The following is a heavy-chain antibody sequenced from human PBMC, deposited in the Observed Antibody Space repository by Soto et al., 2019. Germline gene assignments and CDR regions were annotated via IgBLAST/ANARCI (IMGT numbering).Heavy chain of an antibody. Sequence: GGSLRLSCAASGFTFSSYGMHWVRQAPGKGLEWVAVISYDGSNKYYADSVKGRFTISRDNSKNTLYLQMNSLRAEDTAVYYCAREDIVVVPAGFDPWGQGTLVTVSS. CDR3: AREDIVVVPAGFDP. CDR1: GFTFSSYG. J-gene: IGHJ5*02. V-gene: IGHV3-30*03. CDR2: ISYDGSNK. D-gene: IGHD2-2*01.